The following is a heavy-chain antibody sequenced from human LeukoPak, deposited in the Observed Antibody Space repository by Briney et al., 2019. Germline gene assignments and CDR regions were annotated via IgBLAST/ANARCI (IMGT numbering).Heavy chain of an antibody. CDR1: GGSISSYY. CDR3: ARVGVVPADFYYMDV. V-gene: IGHV4-4*07. J-gene: IGHJ6*03. Sequence: SETLSLTCTVSGGSISSYYWSWIRQPAGKGLEWIGRIYTSGSTNYNSSLKSRVTMSVDTSKNQFSLKLSSVTAADTAVYYCARVGVVPADFYYMDVWGKGTTVTVSS. CDR2: IYTSGST. D-gene: IGHD2-2*01.